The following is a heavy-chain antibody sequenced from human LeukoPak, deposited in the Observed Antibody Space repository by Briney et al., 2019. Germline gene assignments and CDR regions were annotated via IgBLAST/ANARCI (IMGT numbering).Heavy chain of an antibody. J-gene: IGHJ6*04. CDR2: INAGNGNT. V-gene: IGHV1-3*01. CDR1: GYTFTSYA. CDR3: ARASPTLFRGYSGYLEYYYYGMDV. Sequence: ASVKVSCKASGYTFTSYAMHWVRQAPGQRLEWMGWINAGNGNTKYSQKFQGRVTITRDTSASTAYMELSSLRSEDTAVYYCARASPTLFRGYSGYLEYYYYGMDVWGRGTTVTVSS. D-gene: IGHD5-12*01.